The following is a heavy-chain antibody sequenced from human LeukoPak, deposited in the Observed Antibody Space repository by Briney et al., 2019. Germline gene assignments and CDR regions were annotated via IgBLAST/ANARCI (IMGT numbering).Heavy chain of an antibody. J-gene: IGHJ4*02. D-gene: IGHD1-26*01. CDR3: ATTTIRLGY. CDR1: GGSISSSSSHS. V-gene: IGHV4-39*07. Sequence: NPSETLSLTCTVSGGSISSSSSHSWGWIRQPPGKGLEWIGSISNSGSTYYNPSLKSRVTISVDTSNNQFSLKLSSVTAADTAVYYCATTTIRLGYWGQGTLVTVSS. CDR2: ISNSGST.